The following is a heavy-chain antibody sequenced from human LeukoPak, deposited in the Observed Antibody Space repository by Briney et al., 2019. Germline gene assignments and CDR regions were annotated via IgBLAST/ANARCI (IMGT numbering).Heavy chain of an antibody. CDR2: ISYDGSNK. J-gene: IGHJ4*02. CDR3: AREGGDMDGSGYKFDY. Sequence: SGGSLRLSCAASGFTFSSYAMHWVRQAPGKGLEWVAVISYDGSNKYYADSVKGLFTISRDNSKNTLYLQMNSLRAEDTVVYYCAREGGDMDGSGYKFDYWGQGTLVTVSS. D-gene: IGHD3-22*01. V-gene: IGHV3-30-3*01. CDR1: GFTFSSYA.